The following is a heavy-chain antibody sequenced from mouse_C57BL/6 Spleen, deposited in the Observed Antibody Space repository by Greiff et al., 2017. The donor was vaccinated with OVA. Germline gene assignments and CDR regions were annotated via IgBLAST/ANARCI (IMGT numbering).Heavy chain of an antibody. V-gene: IGHV5-17*01. J-gene: IGHJ2*01. Sequence: EVKLMESVGGLVKPGGSLKLSCAASGFTFSDYGMHWVRQAPEKGLEWVAYISSGSSTIYYADTVKGRFTISRDNAKNTLFLQMTSLRSEDTAMYYCARRDYDAVFDYWGQGTTLTVSS. D-gene: IGHD2-4*01. CDR3: ARRDYDAVFDY. CDR1: GFTFSDYG. CDR2: ISSGSSTI.